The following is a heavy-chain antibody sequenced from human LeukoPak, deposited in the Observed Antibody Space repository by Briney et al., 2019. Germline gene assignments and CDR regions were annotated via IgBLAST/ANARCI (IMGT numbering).Heavy chain of an antibody. CDR3: ARDPPGIVVVTEDY. CDR1: GNTFTGYY. Sequence: ASVKVSCKASGNTFTGYYMHWVRQAPGQGLEWMGWINPNSGGTNYAQKFQGRVTMTRDTSISTAYMELSRLRSDDTAVYYCARDPPGIVVVTEDYWGQGTLVTVSS. CDR2: INPNSGGT. D-gene: IGHD3-22*01. J-gene: IGHJ4*02. V-gene: IGHV1-2*02.